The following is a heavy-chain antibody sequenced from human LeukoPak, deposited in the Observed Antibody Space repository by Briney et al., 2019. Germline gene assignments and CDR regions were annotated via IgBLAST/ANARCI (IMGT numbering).Heavy chain of an antibody. CDR3: ARVPSSGYSSYYYYMDV. CDR2: INPKSGDT. CDR1: GYTFTDYY. D-gene: IGHD3-22*01. Sequence: ASVKVSCKASGYTFTDYYMHWVRQAPGQGLEWMGWINPKSGDTNYAQKFQGRVTVTRDTSISTAYMELSRLRSDDTAVYYCARVPSSGYSSYYYYMDVWGKGTTVTVSS. J-gene: IGHJ6*03. V-gene: IGHV1-2*02.